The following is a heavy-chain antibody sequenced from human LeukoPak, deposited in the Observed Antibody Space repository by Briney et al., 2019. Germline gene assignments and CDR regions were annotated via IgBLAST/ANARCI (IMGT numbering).Heavy chain of an antibody. V-gene: IGHV3-30*02. J-gene: IGHJ5*02. CDR3: AKDREEQLVRGWFDP. CDR2: MRYNGGNG. Sequence: QTGGSLRLSCAASGFTFSKYSMHWVRQAPGKGLEWVAFMRYNGGNGYYADSVKGRFTISRDNLKGMLYLQMNSLRTDDTGLYFCAKDREEQLVRGWFDPWGQGTLVTVSS. CDR1: GFTFSKYS. D-gene: IGHD6-13*01.